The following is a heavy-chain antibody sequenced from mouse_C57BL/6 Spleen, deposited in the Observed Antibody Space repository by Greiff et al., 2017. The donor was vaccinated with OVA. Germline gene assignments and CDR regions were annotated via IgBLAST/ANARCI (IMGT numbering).Heavy chain of an antibody. CDR1: GYSITSGYY. CDR2: ISYDGSN. CDR3: ARDLYYDV. V-gene: IGHV3-6*01. Sequence: EVKLMESGPGLVKPSQSLSLTCSVTGYSITSGYYWNWIRQFPGNKLEWMGYISYDGSNNYNPSLKNRISITRDTSKNQFFLKLNSVTTEDTATYYCARDLYYDVWGTGTTVTVSS. D-gene: IGHD2-1*01. J-gene: IGHJ1*03.